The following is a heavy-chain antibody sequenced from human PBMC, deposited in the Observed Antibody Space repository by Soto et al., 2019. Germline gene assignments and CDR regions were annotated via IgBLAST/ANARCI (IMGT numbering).Heavy chain of an antibody. CDR1: GFTFSEYD. Sequence: GGSLRLSCADSGFTFSEYDMHWVRQAPGKGLEWVALISYLGTKTDYADSVKGRFTISRDNFKKTVSLQMESLRAEDSAVYFCARTDTGGTYFEFWGRGTLVTVSS. V-gene: IGHV3-33*08. D-gene: IGHD3-16*01. CDR2: ISYLGTKT. CDR3: ARTDTGGTYFEF. J-gene: IGHJ4*02.